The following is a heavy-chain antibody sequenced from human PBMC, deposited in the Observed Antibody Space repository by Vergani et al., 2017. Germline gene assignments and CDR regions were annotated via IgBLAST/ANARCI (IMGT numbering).Heavy chain of an antibody. CDR2: IYYSGST. Sequence: EVQLVQSGAEVKKPGESLKISCKGSGYSFTSYWIGWVRQMPGKGLEWIGYIYYSGSTYYNPSLKSRVTISVDTSKNQFSLKLSSVTAADTAVYYCAREGSITIFGVVTSPDAFDIWGQGTMVTVSS. CDR3: AREGSITIFGVVTSPDAFDI. V-gene: IGHV5-51*06. CDR1: GYSFTSYW. J-gene: IGHJ3*02. D-gene: IGHD3-3*01.